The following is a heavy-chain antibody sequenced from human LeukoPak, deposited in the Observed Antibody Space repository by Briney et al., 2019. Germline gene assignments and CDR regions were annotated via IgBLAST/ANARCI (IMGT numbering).Heavy chain of an antibody. CDR1: GFAFSSYS. V-gene: IGHV3-48*04. CDR2: ISSSSSTI. D-gene: IGHD3-10*01. Sequence: HPGGSLRLSCAASGFAFSSYSMNWVRQAPGKGLEWVSYISSSSSTIYCADSVKGRFTISRDNAKNSLYLQMNSLRAEDTAVYYCARDMWFGDMDVWGKGTTVTVSS. CDR3: ARDMWFGDMDV. J-gene: IGHJ6*04.